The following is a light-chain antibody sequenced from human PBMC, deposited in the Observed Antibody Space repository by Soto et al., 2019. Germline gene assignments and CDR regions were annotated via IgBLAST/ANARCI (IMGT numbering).Light chain of an antibody. CDR3: QQYNSYST. CDR1: QYISTW. V-gene: IGKV1-5*03. J-gene: IGKJ1*01. CDR2: KAS. Sequence: DIQMTQSPSTLSASVGDRVTITCRASQYISTWFAWYQQKPGKAPKLLISKASSLESGVPSRFSGSGSGTEFTLTISSLQPDDFATYYCQQYNSYSTFGQGTKVEVK.